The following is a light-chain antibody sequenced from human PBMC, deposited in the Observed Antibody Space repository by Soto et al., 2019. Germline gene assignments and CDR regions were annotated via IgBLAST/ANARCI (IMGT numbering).Light chain of an antibody. CDR1: SSNIGSNY. CDR3: AAWDDTLNALV. CDR2: RAS. V-gene: IGLV1-47*01. J-gene: IGLJ2*01. Sequence: QSVLTQPPSASGTPGQRVTISCSGSSSNIGSNYVYWYQQVLGAAPRLLMYRASQRPSGVPDRFSGSKSGTSASLAISGLRYEDEDDYYCAAWDDTLNALVFGGGTKLTVL.